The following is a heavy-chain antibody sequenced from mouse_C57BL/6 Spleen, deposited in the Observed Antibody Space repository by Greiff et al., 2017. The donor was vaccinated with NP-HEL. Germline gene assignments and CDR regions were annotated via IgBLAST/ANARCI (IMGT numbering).Heavy chain of an antibody. V-gene: IGHV2-5*01. CDR2: IWRGGST. J-gene: IGHJ4*01. Sequence: QVQLQQSGPGLVQPSQSLSITCTVSGFSLTSYGVHWVRQSPGKGLEWLGVIWRGGSTDYNAAFMSRLSITKDNSKSQVFFKMNSLQADDTAIYYCAKNEGYTTTVVAPYAMDYWGQGTSVTVSS. CDR1: GFSLTSYG. D-gene: IGHD1-1*01. CDR3: AKNEGYTTTVVAPYAMDY.